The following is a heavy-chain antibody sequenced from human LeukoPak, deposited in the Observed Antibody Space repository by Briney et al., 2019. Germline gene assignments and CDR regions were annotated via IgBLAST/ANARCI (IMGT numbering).Heavy chain of an antibody. Sequence: ASVKVSCTASGGTFRSQAVSWVRQAPGQGLEWMGGIIPVFETANYAQKVQGRITISKDDSTSTAYMELSSLTSEDTAVYYCARDTYAYKGGYAFDIWGQGTMVTVSS. D-gene: IGHD5-24*01. CDR1: GGTFRSQA. V-gene: IGHV1-69*05. CDR3: ARDTYAYKGGYAFDI. CDR2: IIPVFETA. J-gene: IGHJ3*02.